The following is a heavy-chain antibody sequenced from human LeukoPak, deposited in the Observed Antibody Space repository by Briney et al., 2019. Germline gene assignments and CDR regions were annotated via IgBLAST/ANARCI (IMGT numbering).Heavy chain of an antibody. D-gene: IGHD3-10*01. CDR1: GGSFSGYY. J-gene: IGHJ4*02. Sequence: SETLSLTCAVYGGSFSGYYWSWIRQPPGKGLEWIGEINQSGSTNYNPSLKSRVTISVDTSKNQFSLKLSSVTAADTAVYYCASVRYGSGSSEYYFDYWGQGTLVTVSS. CDR3: ASVRYGSGSSEYYFDY. CDR2: INQSGST. V-gene: IGHV4-34*01.